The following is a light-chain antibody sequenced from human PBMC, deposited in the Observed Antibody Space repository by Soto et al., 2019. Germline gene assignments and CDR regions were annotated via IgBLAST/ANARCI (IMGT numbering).Light chain of an antibody. J-gene: IGLJ2*01. CDR3: QTLGAGIRV. Sequence: QPVLTQSPSASASLGASVKLTCTLSSRHRRYAIAWHQQQPEKGPRYLMKVNSDGSHNKGDGIPDRFSGSSSGAERYLTISSLQSEDEADYYCQTLGAGIRVFGGGTKLTVL. CDR2: VNSDGSH. CDR1: SRHRRYA. V-gene: IGLV4-69*01.